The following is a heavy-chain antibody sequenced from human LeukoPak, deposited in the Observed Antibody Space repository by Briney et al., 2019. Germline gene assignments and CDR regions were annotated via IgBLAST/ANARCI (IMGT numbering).Heavy chain of an antibody. V-gene: IGHV3-23*01. J-gene: IGHJ6*02. Sequence: PGGSLRLSCAASGFTFNIYAMSWIRQAPGKGLEWFSTIRGTDGYTYYADSVKGRFTISRDNSKNTLYLQMNSLRAEDTAVYYCAREYYGMDVWGQGTTVTVSS. CDR3: AREYYGMDV. CDR1: GFTFNIYA. CDR2: IRGTDGYT.